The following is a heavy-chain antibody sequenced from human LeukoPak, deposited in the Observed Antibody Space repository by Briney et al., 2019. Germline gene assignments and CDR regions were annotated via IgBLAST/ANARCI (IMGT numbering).Heavy chain of an antibody. CDR2: IHHSGTT. J-gene: IGHJ5*02. V-gene: IGHV4-39*07. CDR3: ARGVSIAVAANNWFDP. D-gene: IGHD6-19*01. Sequence: SETLSLTCTVSGGSIRSSSHYWGWIRQPPGEGLEWIGIIHHSGTTYYNASLKSRVTISVDTSKNQFSLKLSSVTAADTAVYYCARGVSIAVAANNWFDPWGQGTLVTVSS. CDR1: GGSIRSSSHY.